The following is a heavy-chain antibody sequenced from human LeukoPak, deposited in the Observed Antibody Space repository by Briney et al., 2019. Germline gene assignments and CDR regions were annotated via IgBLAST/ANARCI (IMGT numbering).Heavy chain of an antibody. CDR2: ISYDGSNK. CDR3: AKDRKGYYDSSGYHPLQH. CDR1: GFTFSSYG. D-gene: IGHD3-22*01. Sequence: PGGSLRLSCAASGFTFSSYGMHWVRQAPGKGLEWVAVISYDGSNKYYADSVKGRFTISRDNSKNTLYLQMNSLRAEDTAVYYCAKDRKGYYDSSGYHPLQHWGQGTLVTVSS. V-gene: IGHV3-30*18. J-gene: IGHJ1*01.